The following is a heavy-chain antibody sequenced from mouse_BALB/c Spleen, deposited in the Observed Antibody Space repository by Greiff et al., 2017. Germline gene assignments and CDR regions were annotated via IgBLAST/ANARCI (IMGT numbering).Heavy chain of an antibody. J-gene: IGHJ3*01. CDR1: GYTFTSYW. Sequence: VQLQQSGTVLARPGASVKMSCKASGYTFTSYWMHWVKQRPGQGLEWIGAIYPGNSDTSYNQKFKGKAKLTAVTSTSTAYMELSSLTNEDSAVYYCTIYYGSLFAYWGQGTLVTVSA. D-gene: IGHD1-1*01. CDR3: TIYYGSLFAY. V-gene: IGHV1-5*01. CDR2: IYPGNSDT.